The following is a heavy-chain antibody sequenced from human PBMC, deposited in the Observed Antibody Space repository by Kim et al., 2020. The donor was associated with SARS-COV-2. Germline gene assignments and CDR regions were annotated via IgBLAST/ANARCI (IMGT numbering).Heavy chain of an antibody. J-gene: IGHJ2*01. CDR1: GYTLTELS. CDR3: ATAGYLYPEYSSSSFYWYFDL. V-gene: IGHV1-24*01. D-gene: IGHD6-6*01. Sequence: ASVKVSCKVSGYTLTELSMHWVRQAPGKGLEWMGGFDPEDGETIYAQKFQGRVTMTEDTSTDTAYMELSSLRSEDTAVYYCATAGYLYPEYSSSSFYWYFDLWGRGTLVTVSS. CDR2: FDPEDGET.